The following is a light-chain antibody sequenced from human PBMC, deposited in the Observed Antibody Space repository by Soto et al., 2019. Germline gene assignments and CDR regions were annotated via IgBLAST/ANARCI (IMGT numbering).Light chain of an antibody. CDR1: QSVSIY. CDR3: QQRSNWPPIT. J-gene: IGKJ5*01. V-gene: IGKV3-11*01. Sequence: EIVLTQSPATLSLSPGERATLSCRASQSVSIYLAWYQQRPGQAPRLLIYDASNRATGIPARFSGSGSGTDFTLTISRLEPEDFAVYYCQQRSNWPPITFGQGTRLEIK. CDR2: DAS.